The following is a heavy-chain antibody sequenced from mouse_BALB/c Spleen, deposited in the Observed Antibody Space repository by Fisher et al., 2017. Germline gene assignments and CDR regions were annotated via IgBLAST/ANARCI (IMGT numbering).Heavy chain of an antibody. D-gene: IGHD1-2*01. V-gene: IGHV1-9*01. J-gene: IGHJ4*01. Sequence: GKFKGKATFTADTSSNTAYMQLSSLTSEDSAVYYCARWGTTAEAMDYWGQGTSVTVSS. CDR3: ARWGTTAEAMDY.